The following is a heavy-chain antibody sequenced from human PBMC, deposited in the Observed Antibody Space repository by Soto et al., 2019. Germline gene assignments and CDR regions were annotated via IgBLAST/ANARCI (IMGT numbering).Heavy chain of an antibody. Sequence: QVQLQESGPGLVKPSGTLSLTCAVSGGSISSSNWWSWVRQPPGKGLEWIGEIYHSGSTNYNPSLKSRGTISVDKSKNQVSLKLSSVTAADTAVYYCARVDCGGGSCCGLGYWGQGTLVTVSS. CDR1: GGSISSSNW. J-gene: IGHJ4*02. D-gene: IGHD2-15*01. V-gene: IGHV4-4*02. CDR3: ARVDCGGGSCCGLGY. CDR2: IYHSGST.